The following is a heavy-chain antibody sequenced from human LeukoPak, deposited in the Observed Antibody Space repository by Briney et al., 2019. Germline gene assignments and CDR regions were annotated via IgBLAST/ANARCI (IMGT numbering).Heavy chain of an antibody. CDR1: GYTFTTFW. CDR3: ARSDGNSGGVFDF. V-gene: IGHV5-51*01. D-gene: IGHD4-23*01. CDR2: VFPGDSDT. J-gene: IGHJ4*02. Sequence: GESLKISFQGSGYTFTTFWIAWVRQVPGKGLEWMGIVFPGDSDTRYSPPFQGQVTISADTSINTAYLQWSSLKASDTAMYYCARSDGNSGGVFDFWGQGVLVTVST.